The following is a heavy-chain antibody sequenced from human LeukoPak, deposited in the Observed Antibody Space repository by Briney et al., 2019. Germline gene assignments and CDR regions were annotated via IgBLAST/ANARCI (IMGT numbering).Heavy chain of an antibody. D-gene: IGHD6-13*01. V-gene: IGHV3-23*01. Sequence: PGGSLRLSYAASGFTFSSYAMSWVRQAPGKGLEWVSAISGSGGSTYYADSVKGRFTISRDNSKNTLYLQMNSLRAEDTAVYYCAKDLDSSSWYDYWGQGTLVTVSS. J-gene: IGHJ4*02. CDR2: ISGSGGST. CDR1: GFTFSSYA. CDR3: AKDLDSSSWYDY.